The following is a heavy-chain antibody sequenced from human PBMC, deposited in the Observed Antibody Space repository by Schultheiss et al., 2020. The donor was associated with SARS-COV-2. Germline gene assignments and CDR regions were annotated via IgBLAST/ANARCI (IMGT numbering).Heavy chain of an antibody. J-gene: IGHJ2*01. CDR2: ISSSGSTI. V-gene: IGHV3-48*03. D-gene: IGHD4-23*01. Sequence: GGSLRLSCAASGFTFSSYAMSWVRQAPGKGLEWVSYISSSGSTIYYADSVKGRFTISRDNAKNSLYLQMNSLRAEDTAVYYCAREKLRWKVGWYFDLWGRGTLVTVSS. CDR3: AREKLRWKVGWYFDL. CDR1: GFTFSSYA.